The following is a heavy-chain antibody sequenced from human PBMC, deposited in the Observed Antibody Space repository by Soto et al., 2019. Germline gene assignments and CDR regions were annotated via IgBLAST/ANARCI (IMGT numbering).Heavy chain of an antibody. J-gene: IGHJ5*02. CDR1: VYTFTSYG. CDR2: INAANGDT. V-gene: IGHV1-3*01. Sequence: GASVKVSCKASVYTFTSYGIHWVRQAPGQRLEWMGWINAANGDTKYSPKFQGRVTITRDTSASTAYMELSSLRSEDTAVYYCVRRHVSATGIDWFDPWGQGTLVTVYS. CDR3: VRRHVSATGIDWFDP. D-gene: IGHD6-13*01.